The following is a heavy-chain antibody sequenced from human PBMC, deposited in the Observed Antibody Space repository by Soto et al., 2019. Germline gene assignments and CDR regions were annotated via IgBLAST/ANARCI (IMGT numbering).Heavy chain of an antibody. V-gene: IGHV4-34*01. D-gene: IGHD5-18*01. CDR1: GGSFSGYY. J-gene: IGHJ6*02. Sequence: SETLSLTCAVYGGSFSGYYWSWIRQPPGKGLEWIGEINHSGSTNYNPSLKSRVTISVDTSKNQFSLKLSSVTAADTAVYYCARVKGQLWFSYYYYGMDVWGQGTKVTVSS. CDR2: INHSGST. CDR3: ARVKGQLWFSYYYYGMDV.